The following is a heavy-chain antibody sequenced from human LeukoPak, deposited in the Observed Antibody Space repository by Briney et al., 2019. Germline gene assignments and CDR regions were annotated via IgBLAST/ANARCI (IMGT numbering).Heavy chain of an antibody. J-gene: IGHJ6*04. CDR1: GFTFSDYY. D-gene: IGHD3-10*02. Sequence: GGSLRLSCAGSGFTFSDYYMSWIRQAPGKGLEWVSYIRTSGSNKYYADSVKGRFTISRDNAKNSLYLQMHSLRAEDTAVYYCAKLGITMIGGVWGKGTTVTISS. V-gene: IGHV3-11*04. CDR3: AKLGITMIGGV. CDR2: IRTSGSNK.